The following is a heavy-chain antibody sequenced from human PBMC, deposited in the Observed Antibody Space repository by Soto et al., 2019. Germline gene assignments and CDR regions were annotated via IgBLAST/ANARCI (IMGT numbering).Heavy chain of an antibody. CDR2: IYHSGST. CDR1: GGTIRSGGYC. Sequence: LLTQSLTCAVSGGTIRSGGYCWIFIRQPPGKGLEWIGYIYHSGSTNYNPSLKSRVTISVDTSKNQFSLKLSSVTAADTAVYYCARDRDCSSTSCYSYGMDVRGQGTTVTLSS. CDR3: ARDRDCSSTSCYSYGMDV. D-gene: IGHD2-2*02. V-gene: IGHV4-30-2*01. J-gene: IGHJ6*02.